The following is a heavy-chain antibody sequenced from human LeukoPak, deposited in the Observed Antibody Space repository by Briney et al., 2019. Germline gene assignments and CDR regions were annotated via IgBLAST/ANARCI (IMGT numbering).Heavy chain of an antibody. Sequence: PGGSLRLSCAASGFTFSSYGMSWVRQAPGKGLEWVSAISGSGGSTYYADSVKGRFTISRDNSKNTLDLQMNSLRAEDTAVYYCAKAPYSSSWYYAFDIWGQGTMVTVSS. V-gene: IGHV3-23*01. CDR1: GFTFSSYG. CDR2: ISGSGGST. CDR3: AKAPYSSSWYYAFDI. J-gene: IGHJ3*02. D-gene: IGHD6-13*01.